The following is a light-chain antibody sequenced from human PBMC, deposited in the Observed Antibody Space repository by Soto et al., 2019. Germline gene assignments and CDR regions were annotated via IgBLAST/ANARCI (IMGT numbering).Light chain of an antibody. J-gene: IGKJ1*01. CDR2: KAS. CDR1: QTISSW. CDR3: LQHNSYRWT. Sequence: DIQMTQSPSTLSGSVGDRVTITCLASQTISSWLAWYQQKPGKAPKLLIYKASTLKSGVPSRFSGSGSGTEFTLTISSLQPEDFATYYCLQHNSYRWTFGQGTKVDIK. V-gene: IGKV1-5*03.